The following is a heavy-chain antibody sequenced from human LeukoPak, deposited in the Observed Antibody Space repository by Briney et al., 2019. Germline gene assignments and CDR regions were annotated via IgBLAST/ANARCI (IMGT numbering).Heavy chain of an antibody. CDR1: GGSFSGYY. Sequence: SETLSLTCAVYGGSFSGYYWSWIRQPPGKGLEWIGEINHSGSTNYNPSLKSRVTISVDTSKNQFSLKLSSVTAADTAVYYCARDRYYDSSGYFIPGHWFDPWGQGTLVTVSS. CDR3: ARDRYYDSSGYFIPGHWFDP. D-gene: IGHD3-22*01. J-gene: IGHJ5*02. CDR2: INHSGST. V-gene: IGHV4-34*01.